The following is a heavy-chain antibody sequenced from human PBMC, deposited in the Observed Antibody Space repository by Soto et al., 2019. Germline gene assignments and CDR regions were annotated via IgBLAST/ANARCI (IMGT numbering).Heavy chain of an antibody. J-gene: IGHJ4*02. V-gene: IGHV1-18*01. CDR1: GYTFTSYG. CDR2: ISAYNGNT. Sequence: QVQLVQSGAEVKKPGASVKVSCKASGYTFTSYGISWVRQAPGQGLEWMGWISAYNGNTTYAQKPQRTVTLASATAKSTADMELRILRSDDTAVYYCARYSSSWSTELVYWGQATLVTASS. D-gene: IGHD6-13*01. CDR3: ARYSSSWSTELVY.